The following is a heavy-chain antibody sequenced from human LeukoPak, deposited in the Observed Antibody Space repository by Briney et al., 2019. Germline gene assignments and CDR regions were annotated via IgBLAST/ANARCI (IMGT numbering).Heavy chain of an antibody. CDR3: ASTRSLAVTAPDDY. D-gene: IGHD2-21*02. Sequence: ASVTVSCKASGYTFTSYGISWVRQAPGQGLEWMGWISAYNGNTNYAQKLQGRVTMTTDTSTSTAYMELRSLGSDDTAVYYCASTRSLAVTAPDDYWGQGTLVTVSS. CDR1: GYTFTSYG. J-gene: IGHJ4*02. CDR2: ISAYNGNT. V-gene: IGHV1-18*01.